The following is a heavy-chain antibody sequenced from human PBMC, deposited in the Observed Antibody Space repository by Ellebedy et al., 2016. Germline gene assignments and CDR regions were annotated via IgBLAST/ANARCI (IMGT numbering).Heavy chain of an antibody. D-gene: IGHD6-13*01. V-gene: IGHV6-1*01. Sequence: SETLSLTCAISGDSVSSNSAAWNWIRQSPSRGLEWLGRTYYRSKWYNDYAVSVKSRITINPDTSKNQFSLQLNSVTPEDTAVYYCARDSSPLSSSLVIYDYWGQGTLVTVSS. CDR1: GDSVSSNSAA. J-gene: IGHJ4*02. CDR2: TYYRSKWYN. CDR3: ARDSSPLSSSLVIYDY.